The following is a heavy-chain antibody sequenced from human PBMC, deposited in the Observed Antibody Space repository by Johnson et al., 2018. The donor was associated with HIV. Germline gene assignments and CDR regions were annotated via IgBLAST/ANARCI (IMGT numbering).Heavy chain of an antibody. J-gene: IGHJ3*02. D-gene: IGHD7-27*01. CDR2: LWYDGSNK. CDR1: GFTFSSYG. V-gene: IGHV3-30*19. CDR3: ASSWGNAFDI. Sequence: QVQLVESGGGVVQPGRSLRLPCTASGFTFSSYGIHWVRQAPGKGLAWVALLWYDGSNKYYADSVKGRFTISRDNSKNTLYLQMNSLRAEDTAVYYCASSWGNAFDIWGQGTMVIVSS.